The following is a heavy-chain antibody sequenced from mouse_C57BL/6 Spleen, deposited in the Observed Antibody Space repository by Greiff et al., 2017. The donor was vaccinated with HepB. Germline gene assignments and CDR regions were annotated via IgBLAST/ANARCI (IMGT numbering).Heavy chain of an antibody. CDR1: GFTFSDYY. V-gene: IGHV5-16*01. J-gene: IGHJ2*01. Sequence: EVKLMESEGGLVQPGSSMKLSCTASGFTFSDYYMAWVRQVPEKGLEWVANINYDGSSTYYLDSLKSRFIISRDNAKNILYLQMSSLKSEDTATYYCARDRGDYGIFDYWGQGTTLTVSS. D-gene: IGHD1-1*01. CDR3: ARDRGDYGIFDY. CDR2: INYDGSST.